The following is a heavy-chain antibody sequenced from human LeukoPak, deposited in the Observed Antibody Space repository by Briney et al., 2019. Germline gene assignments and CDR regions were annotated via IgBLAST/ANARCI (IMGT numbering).Heavy chain of an antibody. V-gene: IGHV3-23*01. CDR2: ISGNGDNA. D-gene: IGHD2-8*01. CDR3: SSNRVSRASPVWDY. J-gene: IGHJ4*02. Sequence: GGSLRLSCTGSKFPFNTYAMTWVRQAPGKGLEWVATISGNGDNAYYPDSLKGRFTVSRDNSKKTFFLHMRGLRIDDTAMYYCSSNRVSRASPVWDYWGQGTLVTVSS. CDR1: KFPFNTYA.